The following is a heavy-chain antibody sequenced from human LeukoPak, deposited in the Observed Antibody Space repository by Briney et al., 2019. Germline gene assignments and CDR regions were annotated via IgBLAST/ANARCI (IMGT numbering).Heavy chain of an antibody. V-gene: IGHV3-9*01. J-gene: IGHJ4*02. D-gene: IGHD3-9*01. CDR3: TKVTDWRTGFDY. CDR1: GFTFDGYG. Sequence: TGGSLRLSCAASGFTFDGYGMYWVRQAPGKGLEWVSGITWNSDDMAYADSVKGRFTISRDNAKNCLYLQMNSLRVEDTALYYFTKVTDWRTGFDYWGQGTLVSVSS. CDR2: ITWNSDDM.